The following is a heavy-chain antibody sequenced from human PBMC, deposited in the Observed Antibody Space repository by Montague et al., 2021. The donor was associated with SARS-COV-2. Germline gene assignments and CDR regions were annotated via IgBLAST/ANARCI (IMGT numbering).Heavy chain of an antibody. CDR3: AREAPGRCSGGSCSLDNWMDP. CDR2: IYTSGST. V-gene: IGHV4-61*02. CDR1: GGSISSGSYY. J-gene: IGHJ5*02. Sequence: TLSLTCTVSGGSISSGSYYWSWLRQPAGKGLEWIGRIYTSGSTNYNPSLKSRVTISVDTSKNQFSLKLSSVTAADTAVYYCAREAPGRCSGGSCSLDNWMDPGGQGTLVTVSS. D-gene: IGHD2-15*01.